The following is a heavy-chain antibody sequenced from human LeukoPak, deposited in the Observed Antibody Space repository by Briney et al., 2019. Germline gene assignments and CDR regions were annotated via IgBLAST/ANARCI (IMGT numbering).Heavy chain of an antibody. CDR3: ARGDSGWYEDY. Sequence: ASVKVSCKASGYIFTNNAMNWVRQAPGQGLEWMGWINAGNGNTKYSQKFQGRVTITRDTSASTAYMELSSLRSEDTAVYYCARGDSGWYEDYWGQGTLVTVSS. V-gene: IGHV1-3*01. D-gene: IGHD6-19*01. CDR2: INAGNGNT. J-gene: IGHJ4*02. CDR1: GYIFTNNA.